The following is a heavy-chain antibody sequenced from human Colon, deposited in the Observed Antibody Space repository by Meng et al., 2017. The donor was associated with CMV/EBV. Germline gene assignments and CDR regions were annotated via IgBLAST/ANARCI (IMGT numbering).Heavy chain of an antibody. J-gene: IGHJ4*02. CDR3: ARGYSSSSGDCFDY. Sequence: GGSLRLSCAGSGFIFSHYEMNWVRLAPGKGLEWLSYISVAGGTIHYADSVKGRFTASRDNAKNLLYLQLDNLRAEDTAVYYCARGYSSSSGDCFDYWGQGTLVTVSS. D-gene: IGHD6-6*01. CDR1: GFIFSHYE. CDR2: ISVAGGTI. V-gene: IGHV3-48*03.